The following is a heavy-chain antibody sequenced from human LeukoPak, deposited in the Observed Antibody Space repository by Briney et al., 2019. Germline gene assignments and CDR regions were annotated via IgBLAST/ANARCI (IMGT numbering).Heavy chain of an antibody. CDR2: ISAYNGNT. CDR3: ARESKMATIYD. V-gene: IGHV1-18*01. D-gene: IGHD5-24*01. CDR1: GYAFTSYG. J-gene: IGHJ4*02. Sequence: ASVKVSCKASGYAFTSYGISWVRQAPGQGLEWMGWISAYNGNTNYAQKLQGRVTMTTDTSTSTAYMELRSVRSDDTAVYYCARESKMATIYDWGQGTLVTVSS.